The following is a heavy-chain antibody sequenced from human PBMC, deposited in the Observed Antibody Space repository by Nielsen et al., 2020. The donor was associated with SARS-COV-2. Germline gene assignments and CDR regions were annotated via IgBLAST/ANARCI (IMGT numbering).Heavy chain of an antibody. CDR3: VKGIVGETITY. J-gene: IGHJ4*02. V-gene: IGHV3-64D*06. CDR2: INANGGST. Sequence: WIRQPPGKGLEYVSAINANGGSTYYADSVKGRFTISRDNSKNTLYLQMSSLRAEDTAVYFCVKGIVGETITYWGQGTPVTVSS. D-gene: IGHD1-26*01.